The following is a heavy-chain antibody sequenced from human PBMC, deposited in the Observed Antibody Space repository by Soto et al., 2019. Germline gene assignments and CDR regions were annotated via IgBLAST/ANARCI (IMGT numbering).Heavy chain of an antibody. Sequence: SVKVSCKASGGTFSSYDISWVRQAPGQGLEWMGGIIPIFGTANYAQKFQGRVTITADESTSTAYMELSSLRSEDTAVYYCGICGLVTTVKGRNYYYGMDAWGQGTTVTVSS. V-gene: IGHV1-69*13. CDR2: IIPIFGTA. CDR1: GGTFSSYD. D-gene: IGHD4-4*01. J-gene: IGHJ6*02. CDR3: GICGLVTTVKGRNYYYGMDA.